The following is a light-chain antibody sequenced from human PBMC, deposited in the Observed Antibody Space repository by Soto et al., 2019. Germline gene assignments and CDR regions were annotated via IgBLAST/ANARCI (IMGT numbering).Light chain of an antibody. V-gene: IGKV1-5*01. CDR3: QQYHNYLYT. CDR2: DAS. J-gene: IGKJ2*01. CDR1: QSISFW. Sequence: DIPMTQSPSTLSASVGDRVTITCRASQSISFWLAWYQQKPGKAPKLLIYDASTLESGVPARFSGSGSGTEFTLTIRSLQPDDFATYYCQQYHNYLYTFGQGTKLEIK.